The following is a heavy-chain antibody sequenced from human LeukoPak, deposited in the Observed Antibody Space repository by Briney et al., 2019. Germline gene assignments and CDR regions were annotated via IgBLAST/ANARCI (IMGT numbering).Heavy chain of an antibody. J-gene: IGHJ4*02. D-gene: IGHD3-22*01. CDR3: ARVTGLRDSSGYGGDY. Sequence: PGGSLRLSCAASGFTFSSYAMHWVRQAPGKGLEWVAVISYDGSNKYYADSVKGRFTISRDNSKNTLYLQMNSLRAEDTAVYYCARVTGLRDSSGYGGDYWGQGTLVTVSS. V-gene: IGHV3-30-3*01. CDR1: GFTFSSYA. CDR2: ISYDGSNK.